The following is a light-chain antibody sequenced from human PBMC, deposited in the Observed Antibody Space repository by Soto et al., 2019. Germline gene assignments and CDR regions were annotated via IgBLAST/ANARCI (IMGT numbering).Light chain of an antibody. CDR3: CSYTSSTTPL. Sequence: QSALTQPASVSGSPGQSITISCTGTYTDVGGYNRVSWYQHHAGKGPKMLIFEVDNRPSGVSNRFSGSKSGNTASLTISGLQAEDEADYYCCSYTSSTTPLFGGGTKVTVL. V-gene: IGLV2-14*01. CDR1: YTDVGGYNR. J-gene: IGLJ2*01. CDR2: EVD.